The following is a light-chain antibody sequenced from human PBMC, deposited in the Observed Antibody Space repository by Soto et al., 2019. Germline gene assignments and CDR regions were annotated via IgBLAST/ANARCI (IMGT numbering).Light chain of an antibody. CDR3: QQYGSSPYT. Sequence: EIVLTQSPGTLSLSPGERATLTCRASQSVSSSYLAWYQQKPGQAPRLLIYGASSRATGIPDRFSGSGSGTDFTLTISRLEPVEFAVYYCQQYGSSPYTFGQGTKLEIK. CDR2: GAS. J-gene: IGKJ2*01. V-gene: IGKV3-20*01. CDR1: QSVSSSY.